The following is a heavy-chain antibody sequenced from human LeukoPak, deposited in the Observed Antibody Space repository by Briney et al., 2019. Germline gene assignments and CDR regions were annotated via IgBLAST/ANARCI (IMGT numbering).Heavy chain of an antibody. CDR2: ISGSGGST. V-gene: IGHV3-23*01. Sequence: LAGGSLRLSCAASGITFSSYAMSWVRQAPGKGLVWLSSISGSGGSTYYADSVKGRFTISRDNSKDTLYLQMNSLRAEDTALYYCAKNSRLAVAGTSSTGFYMDVWGKGTTVTVSS. D-gene: IGHD6-19*01. CDR1: GITFSSYA. CDR3: AKNSRLAVAGTSSTGFYMDV. J-gene: IGHJ6*03.